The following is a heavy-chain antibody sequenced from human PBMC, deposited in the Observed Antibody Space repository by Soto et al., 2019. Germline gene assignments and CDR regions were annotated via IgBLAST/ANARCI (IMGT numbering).Heavy chain of an antibody. Sequence: PGGSLRLSCAASGFTFSSYAMSWVRQAPGKGLEWVSAISGSGGSTYYADSVKGRFTISRDNSKNTLYLQMNSLRAEDTALYYCAKAFRITIFGVVTLYFNYWGQGTLVTVSS. CDR3: AKAFRITIFGVVTLYFNY. V-gene: IGHV3-23*01. CDR1: GFTFSSYA. J-gene: IGHJ4*02. CDR2: ISGSGGST. D-gene: IGHD3-3*01.